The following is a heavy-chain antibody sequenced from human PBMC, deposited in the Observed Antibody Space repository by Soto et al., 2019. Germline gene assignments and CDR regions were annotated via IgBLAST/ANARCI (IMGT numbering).Heavy chain of an antibody. V-gene: IGHV3-21*01. Sequence: EVQLVESGGGLVKPGGSLRLSCAASGFTFSSYSMNWVRQAPGKGLEWVSSISSSSSYIYYADSVKGRFTISRDNAKNSLYLLMNSLRAEDTAVYYCARVEMATRGIDYWGQGTLVTVSS. CDR2: ISSSSSYI. CDR1: GFTFSSYS. D-gene: IGHD5-12*01. CDR3: ARVEMATRGIDY. J-gene: IGHJ4*02.